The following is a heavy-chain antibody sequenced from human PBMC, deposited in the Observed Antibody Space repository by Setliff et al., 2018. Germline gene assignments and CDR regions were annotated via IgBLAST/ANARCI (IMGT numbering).Heavy chain of an antibody. V-gene: IGHV3-7*01. CDR1: EFIFTNYW. D-gene: IGHD3-3*01. CDR2: INQDGSEI. CDR3: ARVFTILGVGAYYFDS. J-gene: IGHJ4*02. Sequence: LRLSCAASEFIFTNYWMSWVRQAPGKGLEWVASINQDGSEIYSVDSVKGRFTFSRDNAKNSLYLQMNSLRAEDTAVYYCARVFTILGVGAYYFDSWGQGTLVTVSS.